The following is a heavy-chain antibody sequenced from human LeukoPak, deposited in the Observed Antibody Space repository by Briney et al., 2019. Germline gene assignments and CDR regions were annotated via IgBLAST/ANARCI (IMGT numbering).Heavy chain of an antibody. J-gene: IGHJ4*02. CDR2: ISGSGGST. Sequence: GGSLRLSCVVSEFTFGNYALHWVRQAPGKGLEWVSAISGSGGSTYYADSVKGRFTISRDNSKNTLYLQMNSLRAEDTAVYYCAKDPYDFWSGYAPLYRDYWGQGTLVTVSS. D-gene: IGHD3-3*01. CDR1: EFTFGNYA. V-gene: IGHV3-23*01. CDR3: AKDPYDFWSGYAPLYRDY.